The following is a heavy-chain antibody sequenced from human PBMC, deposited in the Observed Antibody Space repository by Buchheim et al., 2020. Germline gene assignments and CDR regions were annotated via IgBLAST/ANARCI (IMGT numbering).Heavy chain of an antibody. J-gene: IGHJ5*02. V-gene: IGHV4-31*03. CDR2: IYYSGST. CDR1: GGSIYIGGYY. CDR3: ARVRSDLGGSFDP. Sequence: QVQLQESGPGLVKPSQTLSLTCTVSGGSIYIGGYYWTWIRQHPGKGLEWIGYIYYSGSTSYNPSLKSRVTISVDTSKRQLSLKLSPVTAADTAVYYCARVRSDLGGSFDPWGQGTL. D-gene: IGHD3-16*01.